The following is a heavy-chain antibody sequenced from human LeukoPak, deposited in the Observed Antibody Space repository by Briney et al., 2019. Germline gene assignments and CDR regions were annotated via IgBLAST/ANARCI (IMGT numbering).Heavy chain of an antibody. J-gene: IGHJ5*02. CDR1: GGSISSRIYY. D-gene: IGHD3-22*01. V-gene: IGHV4-39*01. CDR2: SYYSGST. Sequence: PSETLSLTCTVSGGSISSRIYYWGWIRQPPGKGLEWIGSSYYSGSTYYNPSLKSRVTISEDTSKNQVSLQVSSATASDSALYYCARNGVLADSYYDSSGSTQFDPWGPGTLVTVSP. CDR3: ARNGVLADSYYDSSGSTQFDP.